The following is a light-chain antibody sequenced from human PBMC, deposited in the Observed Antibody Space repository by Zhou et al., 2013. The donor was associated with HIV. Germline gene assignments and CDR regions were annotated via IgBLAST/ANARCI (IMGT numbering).Light chain of an antibody. CDR1: HDINNY. CDR3: QQLNSYPRT. J-gene: IGKJ2*01. V-gene: IGKV1-9*01. Sequence: DIQMTQPPSSLSASVGDRVTVTCQASHDINNYLNWYQQKPGKAPKLLIYAASTLQSGVPSRFSGSGSGTEFTLTISSLQPEDFATYYCQQLNSYPRTFGQGTKLEIK. CDR2: AAS.